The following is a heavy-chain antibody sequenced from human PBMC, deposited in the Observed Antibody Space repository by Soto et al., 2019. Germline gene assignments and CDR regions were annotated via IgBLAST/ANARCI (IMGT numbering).Heavy chain of an antibody. CDR2: ISWNSGSI. D-gene: IGHD3-10*01. J-gene: IGHJ5*02. CDR1: GLTFDDYA. Sequence: PGGSLRLSCAASGLTFDDYAMHWVRQAPGKGLEWVSGISWNSGSIGYADSVKGRFTISRDNAKNSLYLQMNSLRAEDTALYYCAKAPVRGVIGWFDPWGQGTLVTVS. CDR3: AKAPVRGVIGWFDP. V-gene: IGHV3-9*01.